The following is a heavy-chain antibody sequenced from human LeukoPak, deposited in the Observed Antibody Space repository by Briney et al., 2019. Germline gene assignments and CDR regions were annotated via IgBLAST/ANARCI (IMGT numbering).Heavy chain of an antibody. CDR2: IYYSGST. CDR3: ASVGEVAVLDY. V-gene: IGHV4-59*01. CDR1: GGSISSYY. J-gene: IGHJ4*02. D-gene: IGHD3-10*01. Sequence: PSETLSLTCTVSGGSISSYYWSWIRQPPGKGLEWIGYIYYSGSTNYNPSLKSRVTISADTSKNQFSLKLSSVTAADTAVYYCASVGEVAVLDYWGQGTLVTVSS.